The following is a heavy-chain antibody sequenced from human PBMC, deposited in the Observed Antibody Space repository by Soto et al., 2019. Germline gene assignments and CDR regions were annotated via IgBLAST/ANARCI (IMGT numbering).Heavy chain of an antibody. J-gene: IGHJ4*02. Sequence: ASVEVSCKASGYTFTSYGISWVRQAPGQGLEWMGWISAYNGNTNYAQKLQGRVTMTTDTSTSTAYMELRSLRSDDTALHYCARDYFVSSGYQGSFDYWGQGTLVTVSS. V-gene: IGHV1-18*01. CDR3: ARDYFVSSGYQGSFDY. CDR1: GYTFTSYG. D-gene: IGHD3-22*01. CDR2: ISAYNGNT.